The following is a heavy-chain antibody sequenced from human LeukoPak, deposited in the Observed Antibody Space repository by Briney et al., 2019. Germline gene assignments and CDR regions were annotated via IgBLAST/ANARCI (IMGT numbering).Heavy chain of an antibody. Sequence: GGSLRLSCAASGFTFSSHWMSWVRQAPGKGLEWVANIKQDGSEKYYVDSVKGRFTISRDNAKNSLYLQMNSLRAEDTAVYYCARDSRMMWELPDYWGQGTLVTVSS. D-gene: IGHD1-26*01. J-gene: IGHJ4*02. CDR1: GFTFSSHW. V-gene: IGHV3-7*01. CDR3: ARDSRMMWELPDY. CDR2: IKQDGSEK.